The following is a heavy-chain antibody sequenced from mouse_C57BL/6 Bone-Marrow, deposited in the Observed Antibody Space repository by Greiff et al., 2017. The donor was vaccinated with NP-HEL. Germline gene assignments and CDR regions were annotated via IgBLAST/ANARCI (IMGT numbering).Heavy chain of an antibody. CDR2: ISYDGSN. D-gene: IGHD2-4*01. CDR1: GYSITSGYY. Sequence: EVKLMESGPGLVKPSQSLSLTCSVTGYSITSGYYWNWIRQFPGNKLEWMGYISYDGSNNYNPSLKNRISITRDTSKNQFFLKLNSVTTEDTATYDCARSSTMITFDYWGQGTTLTVSS. CDR3: ARSSTMITFDY. J-gene: IGHJ2*01. V-gene: IGHV3-6*01.